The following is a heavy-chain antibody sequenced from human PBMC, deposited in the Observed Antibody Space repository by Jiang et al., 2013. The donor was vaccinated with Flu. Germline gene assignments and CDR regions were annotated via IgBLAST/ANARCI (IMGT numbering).Heavy chain of an antibody. Sequence: LSLTCAVYVGLQWLLLELDPPAPRKGLEWIGEINHSGSTNYNPSLKSRVTISVDTSKNQFSLKLSSVTAADTAVYYCARGLAKYYDFWSGKRNWFDPWGQGTLVTVSS. D-gene: IGHD3-3*01. CDR3: ARGLAKYYDFWSGKRNWFDP. V-gene: IGHV4-34*01. CDR1: VGLQWLL. CDR2: INHSGST. J-gene: IGHJ5*02.